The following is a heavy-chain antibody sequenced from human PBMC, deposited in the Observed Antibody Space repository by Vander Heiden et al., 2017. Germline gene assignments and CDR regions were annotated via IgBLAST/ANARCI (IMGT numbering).Heavy chain of an antibody. CDR2: ISGSSGII. J-gene: IGHJ4*02. CDR3: ARRPTYCGQCFDF. CDR1: GFTFSTYS. D-gene: IGHD2-21*01. Sequence: EVQLVESGGGLVQPGGSLRLSCAASGFTFSTYSINWVPQAPGKGLEWVSYISGSSGIIYYEDSVKGRFTISRDNAKNSVFLEMNSLRAEDTAVYYCARRPTYCGQCFDFWGQGTLVTVSS. V-gene: IGHV3-48*01.